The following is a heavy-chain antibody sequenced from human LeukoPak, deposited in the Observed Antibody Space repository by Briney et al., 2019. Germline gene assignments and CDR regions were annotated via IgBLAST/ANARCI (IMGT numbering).Heavy chain of an antibody. V-gene: IGHV1-2*02. CDR3: AREDDYGGNRYFFDY. D-gene: IGHD4-23*01. J-gene: IGHJ4*02. CDR1: GYTFTGYY. CDR2: INPNSGGT. Sequence: VASVKVSCKASGYTFTGYYMHWVRQAPGQGLEWMGWINPNSGGTNYAQKFQGRVTMTTDTSTSTAYMEMRSLRSDDTAVYYCAREDDYGGNRYFFDYWGQGTLVTVSS.